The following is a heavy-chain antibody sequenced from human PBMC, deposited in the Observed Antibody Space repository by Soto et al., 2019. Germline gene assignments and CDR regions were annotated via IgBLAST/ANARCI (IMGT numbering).Heavy chain of an antibody. V-gene: IGHV5-10-1*01. CDR1: GYSFAGYW. J-gene: IGHJ6*02. CDR2: IDPSDSQT. CDR3: ARQDYSNYRGGMDV. D-gene: IGHD2-2*01. Sequence: PGESLKISCKGSGYSFAGYWITWVRQKPGKGLEWMGRIDPSDSQTYYSPSFRGHVTISATKSITTVFLQWSSLRASDTAMYYCARQDYSNYRGGMDVWGQGTTVTVSS.